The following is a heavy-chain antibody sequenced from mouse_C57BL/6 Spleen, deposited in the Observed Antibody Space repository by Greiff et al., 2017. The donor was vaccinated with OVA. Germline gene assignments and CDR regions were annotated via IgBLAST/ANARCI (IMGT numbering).Heavy chain of an antibody. Sequence: DVQLVESGGGLVQPGGSLKLSCAASGFTFSDYYMYWVRQTPEKRLEWVAYISNGGGSTYYPDTVKGRFTISRDNAKNTLYLQMSRLKSEDTAMYYCARGHYYGPYAMDYWGQGTSVTVSS. CDR2: ISNGGGST. V-gene: IGHV5-12*01. J-gene: IGHJ4*01. CDR3: ARGHYYGPYAMDY. D-gene: IGHD1-1*01. CDR1: GFTFSDYY.